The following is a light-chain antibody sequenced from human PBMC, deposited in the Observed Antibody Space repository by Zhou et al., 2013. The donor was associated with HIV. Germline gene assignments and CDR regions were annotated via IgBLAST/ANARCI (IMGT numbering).Light chain of an antibody. J-gene: IGLJ2*01. CDR1: NSNIGRHF. CDR2: END. CDR3: GTWDTALNAVV. Sequence: QSVLTQPPSVSAAPGQKVTISCSGSNSNIGRHFVSWYQHLPGTAPKLLIHENDQRPSGIPDRSSGSKSGTSVTLGISRLQPGDEADYYCGTWDTALNAVVFGAGTKLTVL. V-gene: IGLV1-51*02.